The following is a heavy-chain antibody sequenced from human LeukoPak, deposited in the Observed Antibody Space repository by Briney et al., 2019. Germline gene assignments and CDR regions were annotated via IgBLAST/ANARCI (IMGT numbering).Heavy chain of an antibody. Sequence: ASVKVSCKASGYTFTGYYMHWVRQAPGQGLEWMGWINPNSGGTNYAQKFKGRVTMTRDTSISTAYMELSRLRSDDTAVHYCARVDTAMVAGGGDYWGQGTLVTVSS. CDR1: GYTFTGYY. J-gene: IGHJ4*02. V-gene: IGHV1-2*02. CDR2: INPNSGGT. CDR3: ARVDTAMVAGGGDY. D-gene: IGHD5-18*01.